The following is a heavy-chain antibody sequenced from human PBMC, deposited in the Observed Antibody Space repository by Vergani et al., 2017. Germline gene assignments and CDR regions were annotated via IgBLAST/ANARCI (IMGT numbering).Heavy chain of an antibody. V-gene: IGHV4-59*01. CDR1: GGSISSYY. Sequence: QVQLQESGPRLVRPSQTLSLTCTVSGGSISSYYWSWIRQPPGKGLEWIGYIYYTGSTNYNPSLKSRVTISVDTSKNQFSLKLSSVTAADTAVYYCARGDVDVVSWSYWYFDLWGRGTLVTVSS. CDR3: ARGDVDVVSWSYWYFDL. D-gene: IGHD5/OR15-5a*01. CDR2: IYYTGST. J-gene: IGHJ2*01.